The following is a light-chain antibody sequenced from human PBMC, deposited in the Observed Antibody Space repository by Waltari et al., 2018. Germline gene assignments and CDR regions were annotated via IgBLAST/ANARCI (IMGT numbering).Light chain of an antibody. CDR1: QDINIS. J-gene: IGKJ2*01. CDR2: GAS. Sequence: DIQMTQSPSSLSASVGDRVTISCHSSQDINISLNWYQHKTGEAPKLLIYGASTLHSGVPSRFAVSGSGTKFTLTINGLQPEDFASYFCQQSHTSPVTFGQGTTLE. V-gene: IGKV1-39*01. CDR3: QQSHTSPVT.